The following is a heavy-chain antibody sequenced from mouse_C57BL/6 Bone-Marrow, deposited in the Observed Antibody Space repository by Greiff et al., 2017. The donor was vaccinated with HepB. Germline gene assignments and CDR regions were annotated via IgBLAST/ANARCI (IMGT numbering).Heavy chain of an antibody. CDR2: IDPENGDT. CDR3: STLGAYAMDY. CDR1: GFNFNDYY. J-gene: IGHJ4*01. Sequence: VQLQQSGAELVRPGASVKLSCTASGFNFNDYYMHWVKQRPEQGLEWIGWIDPENGDTEYDSKFKGKATMTADTSSNTAYLQLSSLTSEDTAVYYCSTLGAYAMDYWGQGTSVTVTS. V-gene: IGHV14-4*01.